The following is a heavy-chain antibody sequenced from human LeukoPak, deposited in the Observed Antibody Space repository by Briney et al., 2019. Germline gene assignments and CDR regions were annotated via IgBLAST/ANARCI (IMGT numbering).Heavy chain of an antibody. Sequence: PSETLSLTCTVSGGSISSSSYYWGWIRQPPGKGLEWIGSIYYSGSTYYNPSLKSRVTISVDTSKNQFSLKLSSVTAADTAVYYCARAGVDTSGYYYQGFDYWGQGTLVTVSS. CDR2: IYYSGST. J-gene: IGHJ4*02. CDR1: GGSISSSSYY. D-gene: IGHD3-3*01. CDR3: ARAGVDTSGYYYQGFDY. V-gene: IGHV4-39*07.